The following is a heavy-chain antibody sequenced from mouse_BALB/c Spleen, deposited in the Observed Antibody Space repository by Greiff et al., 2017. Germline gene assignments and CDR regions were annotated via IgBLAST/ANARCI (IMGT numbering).Heavy chain of an antibody. CDR2: INPSTGYT. D-gene: IGHD1-1*01. CDR1: GYTFTSYW. V-gene: IGHV1-7*01. J-gene: IGHJ4*01. CDR3: ARPYYYYAMDY. Sequence: QVQLQQSGAELAKPGASVKMSCKASGYTFTSYWMHWVKQRPGQGLEWIGYINPSTGYTEYNQKFKDKATLTADKSSSTAYMQLSSLTSEDSAVYYCARPYYYYAMDYWGQGTSVTVSS.